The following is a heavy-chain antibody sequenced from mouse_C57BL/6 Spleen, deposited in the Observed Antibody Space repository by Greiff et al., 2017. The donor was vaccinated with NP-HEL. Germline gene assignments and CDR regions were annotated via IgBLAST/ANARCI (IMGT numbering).Heavy chain of an antibody. CDR1: GFTFSSYT. CDR2: ISGGGGNT. J-gene: IGHJ1*03. Sequence: EVKLVESGGGLVKPGGSLKLSCAASGFTFSSYTMSWVRQTPEKRLEWVATISGGGGNTYYPDSVKGRFTISRDNAKNTLYLQRSSLRSEDTALYYCARPSHYYGSSYSYWYFDVWGTGTTVTVSS. D-gene: IGHD1-1*01. CDR3: ARPSHYYGSSYSYWYFDV. V-gene: IGHV5-9*01.